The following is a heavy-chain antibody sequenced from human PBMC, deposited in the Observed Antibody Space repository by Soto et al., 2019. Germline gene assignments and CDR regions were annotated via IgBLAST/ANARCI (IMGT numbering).Heavy chain of an antibody. D-gene: IGHD3-10*01. CDR3: ARRRGSGSYSDWFDP. J-gene: IGHJ5*02. CDR2: IYSSGST. Sequence: SETLSLTCTVSGGSISSHYWNWIRQPPGKGLEWIGYIYSSGSTNYNPSLKSRVTMSVDTSKNQFSLKLSSMTAADTAVYYCARRRGSGSYSDWFDPWGQGTLVTVS. CDR1: GGSISSHY. V-gene: IGHV4-59*11.